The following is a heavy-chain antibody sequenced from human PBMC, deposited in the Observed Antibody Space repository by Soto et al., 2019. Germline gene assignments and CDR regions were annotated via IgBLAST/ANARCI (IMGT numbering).Heavy chain of an antibody. Sequence: QLQLQESGPGLVKPSETLSLTCTVSGGSISSSSYYWGWIRQPPGKGLEWIGSIYYSGSTYYNPSLKSRVTISVDTSKNQFSLKLSSVTAADTAVYYCASSGNSSLSDYWGQGTLVTVSS. CDR1: GGSISSSSYY. D-gene: IGHD6-13*01. V-gene: IGHV4-39*01. J-gene: IGHJ4*02. CDR3: ASSGNSSLSDY. CDR2: IYYSGST.